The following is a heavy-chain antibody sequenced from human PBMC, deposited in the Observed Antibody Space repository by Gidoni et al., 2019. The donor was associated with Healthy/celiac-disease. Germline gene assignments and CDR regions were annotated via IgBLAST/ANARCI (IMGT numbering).Heavy chain of an antibody. CDR3: ARRRPSSITIFGVVITDVVGMDV. CDR2: INHSGST. D-gene: IGHD3-3*01. V-gene: IGHV4-34*01. CDR1: GGSFSGYY. J-gene: IGHJ6*02. Sequence: QVQLQQWGAGLLKPSETLSLTCAVYGGSFSGYYWSWIRQPPGKGLEWIGEINHSGSTNYNPSLKSRVTISVDTSKNQFSLKLSSVTAADTAVYYCARRRPSSITIFGVVITDVVGMDVWGQGTTVTVSS.